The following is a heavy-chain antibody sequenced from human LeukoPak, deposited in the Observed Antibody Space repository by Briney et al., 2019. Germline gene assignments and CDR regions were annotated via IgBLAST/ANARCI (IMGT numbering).Heavy chain of an antibody. CDR3: AKDRGGIVVVPAAYDY. V-gene: IGHV3-23*01. D-gene: IGHD2-2*01. Sequence: GGSLRLSCAASGFTFDDYAMHWVRQAPGKGLEWVSAISGSGGSTYYADSVKGRFTISRDNSKNTPYLQMNSLRAEDTAVYYCAKDRGGIVVVPAAYDYWGQGTLVTVSS. CDR1: GFTFDDYA. CDR2: ISGSGGST. J-gene: IGHJ4*02.